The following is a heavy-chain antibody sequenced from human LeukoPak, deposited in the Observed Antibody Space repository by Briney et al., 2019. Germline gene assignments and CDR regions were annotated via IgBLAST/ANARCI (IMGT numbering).Heavy chain of an antibody. CDR2: IYYSGST. CDR3: ARSLYGSGSYFSDY. Sequence: SETLSLTCTVSGGSISSYYWTWIRQPPGKGLEWIGYIYYSGSTYYNPSLKSRVTISVDTSKNQFSLKLSSVTAADTAVYYCARSLYGSGSYFSDYWGQGTLVTVSS. CDR1: GGSISSYY. J-gene: IGHJ4*02. D-gene: IGHD3-10*01. V-gene: IGHV4-59*12.